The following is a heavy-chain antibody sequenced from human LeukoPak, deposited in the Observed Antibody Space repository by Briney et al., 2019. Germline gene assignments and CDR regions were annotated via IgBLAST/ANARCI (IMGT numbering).Heavy chain of an antibody. D-gene: IGHD2/OR15-2a*01. CDR1: GYPFSSYS. Sequence: PGGSLRLSCVASGYPFSSYSMNWIRQAPGKGLEWVSYISVSGGVRSYADSVKGRFTISRDDARNSLYLQMNSLKDEGTAVYYCARDRGYFYDQLDYWGQGTLVTVSS. CDR3: ARDRGYFYDQLDY. CDR2: ISVSGGVR. V-gene: IGHV3-48*02. J-gene: IGHJ4*02.